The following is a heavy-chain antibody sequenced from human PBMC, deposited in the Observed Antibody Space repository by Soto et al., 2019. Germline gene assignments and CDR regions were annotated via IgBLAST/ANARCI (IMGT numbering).Heavy chain of an antibody. D-gene: IGHD3-22*01. CDR3: ALDRDAYVVVITFWV. CDR2: IWYDGSNK. CDR1: GLTFSSYG. J-gene: IGHJ4*02. Sequence: GGSLRLACAASGLTFSSYGMHWVRQAPGKGLEWVAVIWYDGSNKYYADSVKGRFTISRDNSKNTLYLQMNSLRAEDTAVYYCALDRDAYVVVITFWVRAQRTLVTGSS. V-gene: IGHV3-33*01.